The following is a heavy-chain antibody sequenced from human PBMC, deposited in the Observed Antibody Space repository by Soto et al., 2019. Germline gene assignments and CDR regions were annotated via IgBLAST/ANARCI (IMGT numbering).Heavy chain of an antibody. Sequence: GASVKVSCKASGYTFTSYGISWVRQAPGQGLEWMGWISAYNGNTNYAQKLQGRVTMTTDTSTSTAYMELRSLRSDDTAMYYCARDLDYGGNSEASDVWGQGTMVTVSS. CDR2: ISAYNGNT. J-gene: IGHJ3*01. D-gene: IGHD4-17*01. CDR3: ARDLDYGGNSEASDV. CDR1: GYTFTSYG. V-gene: IGHV1-18*01.